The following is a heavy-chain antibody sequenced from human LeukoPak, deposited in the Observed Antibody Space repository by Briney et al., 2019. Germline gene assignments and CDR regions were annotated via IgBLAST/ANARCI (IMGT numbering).Heavy chain of an antibody. CDR3: AREHYYGSGIYFYSYYYSMDV. V-gene: IGHV3-30*04. CDR1: GFTFSSYA. Sequence: GRSQRLSCAASGFTFSSYALHWVRQAPGKGLEWVAVAPYDGSHKYYAESVKGRLTISRDNSKNTLYLQMNSLRPEDTAVYYCAREHYYGSGIYFYSYYYSMDVWGKGTTVTVSS. CDR2: APYDGSHK. D-gene: IGHD3-10*01. J-gene: IGHJ6*03.